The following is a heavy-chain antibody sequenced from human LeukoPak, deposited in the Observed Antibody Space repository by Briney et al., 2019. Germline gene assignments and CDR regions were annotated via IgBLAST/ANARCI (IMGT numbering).Heavy chain of an antibody. CDR3: AREPTVVTPGY. D-gene: IGHD4-23*01. V-gene: IGHV4-61*08. CDR1: GGSISSGDYY. J-gene: IGHJ4*02. CDR2: IYYSGST. Sequence: SETLSLTCTVSGGSISSGDYYWSWIRQPPGKGLEWIGYIYYSGSTNYNPSLKSRVTISVDTSKNQFSLKLSSVTAADTAVYYCAREPTVVTPGYWGQGTLVTVSS.